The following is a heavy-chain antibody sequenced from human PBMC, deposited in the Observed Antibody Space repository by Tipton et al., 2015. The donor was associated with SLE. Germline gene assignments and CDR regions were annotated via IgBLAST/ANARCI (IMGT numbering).Heavy chain of an antibody. Sequence: TLSLTCAVYGGSLSGYYWSWIRQPPGKGLEWIGEINHSGSTTYKPSLKSRVTISVDTSKNHLSLKLTSVAAADTAVYYCARDLVTMMSPNGFDIWGQGTMVTVSS. CDR1: GGSLSGYY. V-gene: IGHV4-34*01. J-gene: IGHJ3*02. D-gene: IGHD3-22*01. CDR3: ARDLVTMMSPNGFDI. CDR2: INHSGST.